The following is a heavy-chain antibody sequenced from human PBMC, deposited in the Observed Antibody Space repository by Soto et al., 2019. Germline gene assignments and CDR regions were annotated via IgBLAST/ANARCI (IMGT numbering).Heavy chain of an antibody. Sequence: SVKVSCKASGYTISGDYMYCVRQAPGQGLELMGGIIPICGKANYGQKFRGRVTITADESTSTAYMELSSLRSEDTAVYYCARPLYDILTGYRYHYFDYWGQGTLGTVSS. CDR2: IIPICGKA. CDR1: GYTISGDY. CDR3: ARPLYDILTGYRYHYFDY. D-gene: IGHD3-9*01. V-gene: IGHV1-69*13. J-gene: IGHJ4*02.